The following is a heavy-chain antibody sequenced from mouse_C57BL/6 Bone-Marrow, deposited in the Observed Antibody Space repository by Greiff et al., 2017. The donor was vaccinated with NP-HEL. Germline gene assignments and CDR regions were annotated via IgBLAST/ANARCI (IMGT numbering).Heavy chain of an antibody. Sequence: VQLQQSGAELMKPGASVKLSCKATGYTFTGYWIEWVKQRPGHGLEWIGEILPGSGGTNYNEKFKGKATFTADTSSNTAYMQLSSLTTEDSAIYYCAYYGSSSHWYFDVWGTGTTVTVSS. D-gene: IGHD1-1*01. CDR3: AYYGSSSHWYFDV. J-gene: IGHJ1*03. CDR2: ILPGSGGT. V-gene: IGHV1-9*01. CDR1: GYTFTGYW.